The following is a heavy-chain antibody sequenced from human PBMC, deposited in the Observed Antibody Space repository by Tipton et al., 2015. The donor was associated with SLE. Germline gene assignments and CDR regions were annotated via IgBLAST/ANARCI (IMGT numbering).Heavy chain of an antibody. Sequence: TLSLTCAVYGGSFSGYYWSWIRQPPGKGLEWIGESNPSGNTNYNPSLKSRVTIIVDMSKNQLSLKMTSVTAADSAVYFCARGAKERITLVRVRPYYFDYWGQGSLVTVSS. CDR1: GGSFSGYY. CDR3: ARGAKERITLVRVRPYYFDY. D-gene: IGHD3-10*01. J-gene: IGHJ4*01. V-gene: IGHV4-34*01. CDR2: SNPSGNT.